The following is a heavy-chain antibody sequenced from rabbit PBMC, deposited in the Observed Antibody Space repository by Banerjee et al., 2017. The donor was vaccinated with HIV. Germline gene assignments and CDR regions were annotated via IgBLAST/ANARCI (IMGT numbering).Heavy chain of an antibody. V-gene: IGHV1S40*01. CDR1: GFSSSTSFY. CDR3: ARDGIANGGYVFDL. CDR2: IYTGSGST. D-gene: IGHD1-1*01. Sequence: QSLEESGGDLVKPGASLTLTCTASGFSSSTSFYMGWSRQAPGKGLEWIACIYTGSGSTYYASWAKGRFTISRTSSTTVTLQMTSLAAADTATYFCARDGIANGGYVFDLWGPGTLVTVS. J-gene: IGHJ6*01.